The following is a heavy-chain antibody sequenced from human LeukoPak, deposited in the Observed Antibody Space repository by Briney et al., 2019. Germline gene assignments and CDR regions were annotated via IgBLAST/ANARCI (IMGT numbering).Heavy chain of an antibody. Sequence: PSETLSLTCTVSGGSISSGGYYWSWIRQHPGKGLEWIGYIYYSGSTYYNPSLKSRVTISVDTSKNQFSLKLSSVTAADTAVYYCARGDGWATAYDYWGQGTLVTVSS. J-gene: IGHJ4*02. CDR3: ARGDGWATAYDY. CDR1: GGSISSGGYY. D-gene: IGHD2-21*02. V-gene: IGHV4-31*03. CDR2: IYYSGST.